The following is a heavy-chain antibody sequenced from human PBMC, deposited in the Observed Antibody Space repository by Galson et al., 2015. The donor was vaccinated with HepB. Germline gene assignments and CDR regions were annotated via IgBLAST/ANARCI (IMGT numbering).Heavy chain of an antibody. Sequence: SVKASCKASGYTFTSYDINWVRQATGQGLEWMGWMNPNTGDTGYAQRFQGRVTMTRNTSIRTAHMELSSLRSEDTAVYFCARGYPWEPQRGYYYYYMDVWGKGTTVTVSS. D-gene: IGHD1-14*01. CDR3: ARGYPWEPQRGYYYYYMDV. CDR1: GYTFTSYD. CDR2: MNPNTGDT. J-gene: IGHJ6*03. V-gene: IGHV1-8*01.